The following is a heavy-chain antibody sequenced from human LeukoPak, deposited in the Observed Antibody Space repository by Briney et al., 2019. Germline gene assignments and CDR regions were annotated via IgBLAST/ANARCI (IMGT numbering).Heavy chain of an antibody. Sequence: GGSLRLSCAASGFTFGSYAMNWVRQAPGKGLEWVAVISYDGSNKYYADSVKGRFTISRDNSKNTLYLQMNSLRTEDTAVYYCAKGVSSSWSNDAFDIWGQGTMVTVSS. D-gene: IGHD6-13*01. CDR1: GFTFGSYA. V-gene: IGHV3-30*18. CDR2: ISYDGSNK. J-gene: IGHJ3*02. CDR3: AKGVSSSWSNDAFDI.